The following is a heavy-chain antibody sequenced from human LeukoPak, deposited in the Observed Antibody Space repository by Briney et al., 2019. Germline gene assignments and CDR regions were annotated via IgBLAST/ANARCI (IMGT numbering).Heavy chain of an antibody. V-gene: IGHV1-18*01. D-gene: IGHD6-13*01. J-gene: IGHJ4*02. Sequence: ASVKVPCKASGYTFTTYGISWVRQAPGQGLEWMGWISTYNGNPTYVQNLQDRVTMTTDTSTNTAYMELRSLRSDDTAVYYCARDSGRIAANFDYWGQGTLVTVSP. CDR1: GYTFTTYG. CDR3: ARDSGRIAANFDY. CDR2: ISTYNGNP.